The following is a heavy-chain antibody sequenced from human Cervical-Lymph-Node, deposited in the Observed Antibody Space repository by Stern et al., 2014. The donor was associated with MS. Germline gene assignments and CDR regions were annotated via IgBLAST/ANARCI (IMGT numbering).Heavy chain of an antibody. CDR3: ARGMVVAGTSFDY. CDR1: GYTFTEFA. J-gene: IGHJ4*02. D-gene: IGHD6-19*01. CDR2: IDAGNGDT. Sequence: QLVQSGAEMKKPGASVKVSCKASGYTFTEFAIHWVRQAPGQGLEWLGWIDAGNGDTKYSQKLEGRATIASDTSANTAYMELTSLKSEDTGVYFCARGMVVAGTSFDYWGQGSLVTVSS. V-gene: IGHV1-3*01.